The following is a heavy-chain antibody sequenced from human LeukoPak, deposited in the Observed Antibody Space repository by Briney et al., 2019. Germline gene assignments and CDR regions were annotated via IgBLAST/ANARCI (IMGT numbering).Heavy chain of an antibody. CDR1: GGSISSYY. CDR2: IYTSGST. D-gene: IGHD2-15*01. V-gene: IGHV4-4*09. Sequence: SETLSLTCTVSGGSISSYYWSWLRQPPGKGLEWIGYIYTSGSTNYNPSLKSRVTISVDTSKNQFSLKLSSVTAADTAVYYCARVRGCSGGSCYSEGTHDYWGQGTLVTVSS. CDR3: ARVRGCSGGSCYSEGTHDY. J-gene: IGHJ4*02.